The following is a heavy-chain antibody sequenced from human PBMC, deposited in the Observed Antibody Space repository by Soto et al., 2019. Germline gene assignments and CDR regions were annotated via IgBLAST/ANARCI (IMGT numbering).Heavy chain of an antibody. CDR2: IYNSGTT. CDR3: XXXXPXX. V-gene: IGHV4-31*03. CDR1: GGSITRGGYY. J-gene: IGHJ4*02. Sequence: QVQLQESGPGLVKPSETLSLTCTVSGGSITRGGYYWSWIRQHPGKGLEWIGYIYNSGTTYYNPSLKXRVXXXVXXXKXXXXXXXXXVXXXXXXXXXXXXXPXXWGQGTLVTVSS.